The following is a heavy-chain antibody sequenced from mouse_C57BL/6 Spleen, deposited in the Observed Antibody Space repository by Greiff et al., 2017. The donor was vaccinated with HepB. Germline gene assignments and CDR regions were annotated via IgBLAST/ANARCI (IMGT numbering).Heavy chain of an antibody. J-gene: IGHJ4*01. CDR1: GYTFTSYW. Sequence: QVQLQQPGAELVMPGASVKLSCKASGYTFTSYWMHWVKQRPGQGLEWIGEIYPSDSYTNYNQKFKGKSTLTVDKSSSTAYMQLSSLTSEDSAVYCCARSWGSHYYAIDYWGQGTSVTVSS. V-gene: IGHV1-69*01. CDR2: IYPSDSYT. CDR3: ARSWGSHYYAIDY.